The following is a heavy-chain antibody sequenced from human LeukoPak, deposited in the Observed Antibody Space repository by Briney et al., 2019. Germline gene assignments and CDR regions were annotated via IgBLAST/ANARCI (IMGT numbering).Heavy chain of an antibody. J-gene: IGHJ3*02. D-gene: IGHD1-1*01. CDR3: ARRWGTGAFDI. CDR1: GSSISSYY. Sequence: PSETLSLTCTVSGSSISSYYWSWIRQPPGKGLEWIGYIYTSGSTNYNPSLKSRVTISVDTSKNQFSLKLSSVTAADTAVYYCARRWGTGAFDIWGQGIMVTVSS. V-gene: IGHV4-4*09. CDR2: IYTSGST.